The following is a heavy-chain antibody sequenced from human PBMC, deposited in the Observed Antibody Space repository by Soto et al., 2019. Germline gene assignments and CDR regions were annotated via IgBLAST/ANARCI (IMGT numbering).Heavy chain of an antibody. V-gene: IGHV3-23*01. CDR3: AKRHTYAPQHSFDN. D-gene: IGHD5-18*01. J-gene: IGHJ4*02. CDR2: ITGDATTT. Sequence: VHLLESGGGVVQPGGSLRLSCAASGFTFSTYAMSWVRQAPGKGLEWVSTITGDATTTFYADSVTGRFTISTDNCKNTLYLQMDSLRGEDTAVYYCAKRHTYAPQHSFDNCGQGGLVSVSS. CDR1: GFTFSTYA.